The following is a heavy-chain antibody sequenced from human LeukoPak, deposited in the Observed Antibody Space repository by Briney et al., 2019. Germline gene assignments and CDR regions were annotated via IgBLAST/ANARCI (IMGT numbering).Heavy chain of an antibody. CDR1: GFTFSSCK. CDR2: FKGKTDGGTT. Sequence: PGGSLRLSCAASGFTFSSCKMNWLRQAPGKGLEWVGCFKGKTDGGTTDYAAPVKGRFTISRDDSKNTLYLQMNSLKTEDTAVYYCTTLSGDYVKSDYWGQGTLVTVSS. V-gene: IGHV3-15*01. CDR3: TTLSGDYVKSDY. D-gene: IGHD4-17*01. J-gene: IGHJ4*02.